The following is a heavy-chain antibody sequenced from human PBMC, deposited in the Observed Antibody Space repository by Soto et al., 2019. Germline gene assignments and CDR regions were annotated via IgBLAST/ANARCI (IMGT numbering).Heavy chain of an antibody. D-gene: IGHD4-17*01. Sequence: QVHLVQSGAEVKKPGASLKVSCKASGYTFTSSGLAWVRQAPGPGLEWMGWVSVYNGHTEYSQKFLGRVAMTTDTSAYTAYLELRSLRADDAAVYYCARWDDYGASDQYHFDNWGQGTLVTVSS. V-gene: IGHV1-18*01. CDR1: GYTFTSSG. CDR2: VSVYNGHT. J-gene: IGHJ4*02. CDR3: ARWDDYGASDQYHFDN.